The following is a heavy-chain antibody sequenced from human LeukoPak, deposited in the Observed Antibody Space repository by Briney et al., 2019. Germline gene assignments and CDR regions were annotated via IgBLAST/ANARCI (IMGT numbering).Heavy chain of an antibody. Sequence: PSETLSLTCAVSGYSISSGYYWGWIRQPPGKGLEWIGSIYHSGSTYYNPSLKSRVTISVDTSKNQFSLKLSSVTAADTAVYYCARAGVTPTYFDYWGRGTLVTVSS. CDR2: IYHSGST. V-gene: IGHV4-38-2*01. CDR1: GYSISSGYY. J-gene: IGHJ4*02. D-gene: IGHD2-21*02. CDR3: ARAGVTPTYFDY.